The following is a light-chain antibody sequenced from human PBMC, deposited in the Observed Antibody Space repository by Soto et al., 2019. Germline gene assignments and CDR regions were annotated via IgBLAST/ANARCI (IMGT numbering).Light chain of an antibody. Sequence: DIQMTQSPTSLSASVGDSVTISCRASQTISSYLNWYQQQPGKAPKLLIYSASNLQTGVPSMFSGSGFGTDYTLTISSLQPADFATYYCQQTFKTPHTFGQGTKVDI. CDR1: QTISSY. CDR2: SAS. CDR3: QQTFKTPHT. J-gene: IGKJ2*01. V-gene: IGKV1-39*01.